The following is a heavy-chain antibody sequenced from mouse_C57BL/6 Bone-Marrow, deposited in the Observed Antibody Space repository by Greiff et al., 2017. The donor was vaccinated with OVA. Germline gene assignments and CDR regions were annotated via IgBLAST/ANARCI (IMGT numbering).Heavy chain of an antibody. Sequence: EVQLQESGPGLVKPSQSLSLTCSVTGYSITSGYYWNWIRQFPGNKLEWMGYISYDGSNNYNPSLKNRISITRDTSKNQFFLKLNSVTTEDTATYYCARGGDDGYVYAMDYWGQGTSVTVSS. V-gene: IGHV3-6*01. CDR1: GYSITSGYY. J-gene: IGHJ4*01. D-gene: IGHD2-3*01. CDR2: ISYDGSN. CDR3: ARGGDDGYVYAMDY.